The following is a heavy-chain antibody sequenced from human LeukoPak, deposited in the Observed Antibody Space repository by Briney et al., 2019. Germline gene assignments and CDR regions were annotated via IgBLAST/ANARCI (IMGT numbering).Heavy chain of an antibody. V-gene: IGHV1-69*11. D-gene: IGHD4-17*01. CDR2: IYPRDGST. Sequence: GASVKVSCKASGGTFSSYAISWVRQAPGQGLEWMGMIYPRDGSTSYAQKFQGRVTITADESTSTAYMELSSLRSEDTAVYYCARDLINPTVTTWNWFDPWGQGTLVTVSS. CDR1: GGTFSSYA. J-gene: IGHJ5*02. CDR3: ARDLINPTVTTWNWFDP.